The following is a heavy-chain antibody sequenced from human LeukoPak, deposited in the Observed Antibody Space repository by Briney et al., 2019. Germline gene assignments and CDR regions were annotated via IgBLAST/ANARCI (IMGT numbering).Heavy chain of an antibody. V-gene: IGHV3-7*01. Sequence: SGGSLRLSCAASGLTFRSYWMSWVRQAPGKGLEWVANIHPDGGTKNYVDSVKGRFTISRDNAANSLYLQMSSLRAEDTAVYYCASTFPYCSGGTCALGGQGTLVTVSS. CDR1: GLTFRSYW. D-gene: IGHD2-15*01. CDR2: IHPDGGTK. CDR3: ASTFPYCSGGTCAL. J-gene: IGHJ4*02.